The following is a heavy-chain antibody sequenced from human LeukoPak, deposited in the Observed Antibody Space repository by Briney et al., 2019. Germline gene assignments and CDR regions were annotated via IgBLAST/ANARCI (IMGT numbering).Heavy chain of an antibody. Sequence: GGSLRLSCAASGFTFSSHGMHWVRQAPGKGLEWVAVISYDGSNKYYADSVKGRFTISRDNSKNTLYLQMNRLRAEDTAVYYCAKGFWRGVYYYYYMDVWGKGTTVTVSS. CDR2: ISYDGSNK. CDR1: GFTFSSHG. V-gene: IGHV3-30*18. J-gene: IGHJ6*03. CDR3: AKGFWRGVYYYYYMDV. D-gene: IGHD3-3*01.